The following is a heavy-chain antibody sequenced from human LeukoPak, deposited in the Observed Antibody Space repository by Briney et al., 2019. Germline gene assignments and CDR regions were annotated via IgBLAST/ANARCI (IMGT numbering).Heavy chain of an antibody. J-gene: IGHJ4*02. CDR1: GFTFSSYW. V-gene: IGHV3-74*01. Sequence: GGSLRLSCAASGFTFSSYWMHWVRQAPGKGLVWVSRINTDESSTAYADSVKGRFTISRDNAKNTLYLQMNSLRAEDMAVYYCARGYFESSAYYLYWGQGTLVTVSS. CDR3: ARGYFESSAYYLY. D-gene: IGHD3-22*01. CDR2: INTDESST.